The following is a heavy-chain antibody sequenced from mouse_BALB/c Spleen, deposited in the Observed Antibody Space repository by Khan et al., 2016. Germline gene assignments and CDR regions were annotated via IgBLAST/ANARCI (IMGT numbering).Heavy chain of an antibody. CDR1: GFTFSNYW. CDR2: IRLKSNNYAT. D-gene: IGHD2-14*01. J-gene: IGHJ4*01. CDR3: IRQGRYDDYYAMDY. Sequence: EVKLEESGGGLVQPGGSMKLSCVASGFTFSNYWMNWVRQSPEKGLEWVAEIRLKSNNYATHYAESVTGRFTISRDDSKSSVYLQMNNLRAEDTGIYFCIRQGRYDDYYAMDYWGQGTSVTVSS. V-gene: IGHV6-6*02.